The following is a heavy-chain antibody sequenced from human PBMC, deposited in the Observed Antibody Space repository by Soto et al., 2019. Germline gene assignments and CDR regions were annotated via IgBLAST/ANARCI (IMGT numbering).Heavy chain of an antibody. Sequence: SGGSLRLSCAASGFTFSSYAMSWVRQAPGKGLEWVSAISGSGGSTYYADSVKGRFTISRDNSKNTLYLQMNSLRAEDTAVYYCAKRIGSGYGRIDYWGQGTLVTVSS. V-gene: IGHV3-23*01. CDR2: ISGSGGST. CDR3: AKRIGSGYGRIDY. D-gene: IGHD3-22*01. CDR1: GFTFSSYA. J-gene: IGHJ4*02.